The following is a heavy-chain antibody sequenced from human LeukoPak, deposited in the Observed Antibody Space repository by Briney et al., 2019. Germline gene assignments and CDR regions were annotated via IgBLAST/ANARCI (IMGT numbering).Heavy chain of an antibody. V-gene: IGHV1-18*01. CDR1: GYTFTSYG. CDR3: ARFQDDSSGYSLRDAFDI. J-gene: IGHJ3*02. CDR2: LSAYNGNT. Sequence: ASVKVSCKASGYTFTSYGISWVRQAPGQGLEWMGWLSAYNGNTNYAQKLQGRVTMTTDTSTSTAYMELRSLRSDDTAVYYCARFQDDSSGYSLRDAFDIWGQGTMVTVSS. D-gene: IGHD3-22*01.